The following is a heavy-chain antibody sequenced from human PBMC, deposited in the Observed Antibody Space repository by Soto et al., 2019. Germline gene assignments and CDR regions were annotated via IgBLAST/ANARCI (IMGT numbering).Heavy chain of an antibody. V-gene: IGHV4-34*01. CDR1: GGSFSGYY. D-gene: IGHD6-13*01. CDR3: ARELVAAAGANWFDP. Sequence: SETLSLTCAVYGGSFSGYYWSWIRQPPGKGLEWIGEINHSGSTNYNPSLKSRVTISVDTSKNQFSLKLSSVTAADTAVYYCARELVAAAGANWFDPWGQGTLVTVSS. CDR2: INHSGST. J-gene: IGHJ5*02.